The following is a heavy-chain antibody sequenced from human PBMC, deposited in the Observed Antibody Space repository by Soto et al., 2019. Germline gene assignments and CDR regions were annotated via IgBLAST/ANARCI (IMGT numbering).Heavy chain of an antibody. V-gene: IGHV1-69*01. CDR1: GGTFSSYA. CDR2: IIPIFGTA. D-gene: IGHD3-10*01. Sequence: QVQLVQSGAEVKKPGSSVKVSCKASGGTFSSYAISWVRQAPGQGLEWMGGIIPIFGTANYAQKFQSRVTITADESTSTAYMELSSLRSEDTAVYYCARARGVIPHYYYYGMDVWGQGTTVTVSS. J-gene: IGHJ6*02. CDR3: ARARGVIPHYYYYGMDV.